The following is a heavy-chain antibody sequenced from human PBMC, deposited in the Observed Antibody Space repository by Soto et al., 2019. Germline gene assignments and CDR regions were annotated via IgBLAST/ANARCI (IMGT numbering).Heavy chain of an antibody. Sequence: EVQLVESGGGLVQPGRSLRLSCAASGFSFDDYAMQWVRQAPGKGLEWVAGISWKSSTVDYADSVKGRFTISRDNAKNFLYLQMNSLRTDDTALYYWAKDSPSRRSSGSAPELGNWGQGTLVTVSS. CDR1: GFSFDDYA. CDR2: ISWKSSTV. J-gene: IGHJ4*02. D-gene: IGHD6-19*01. CDR3: AKDSPSRRSSGSAPELGN. V-gene: IGHV3-9*01.